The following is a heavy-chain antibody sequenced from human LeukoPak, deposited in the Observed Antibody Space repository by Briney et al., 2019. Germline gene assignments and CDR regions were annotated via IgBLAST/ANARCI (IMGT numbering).Heavy chain of an antibody. CDR3: AKGLRPTSSYYYYCLDV. Sequence: GGSLRLSCAASGFTVSSNYMSWVRQAPGKGLGWFPVMRGGGTSTYYADSVKGRFTISRDNSKNTLYLQMNSLRAEDTAVYYCAKGLRPTSSYYYYCLDVWGQGTTVTVSS. CDR1: GFTVSSNY. J-gene: IGHJ6*02. V-gene: IGHV3-23*01. D-gene: IGHD5-12*01. CDR2: MRGGGTST.